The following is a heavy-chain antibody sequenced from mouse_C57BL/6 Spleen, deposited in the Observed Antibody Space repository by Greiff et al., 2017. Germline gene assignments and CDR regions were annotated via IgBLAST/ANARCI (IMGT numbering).Heavy chain of an antibody. D-gene: IGHD1-1*01. CDR1: GYTFTSYW. Sequence: VQLQQSGAELVKPGASVKLSCKASGYTFTSYWMHWVKQRPGQGLEWIGMIHPNSGSTNYNEKFKSKATLTVDKSSSTAYMQLSSLTSEDSAVYYCAREASITTVVPLSYWGQGTTLTVSS. CDR3: AREASITTVVPLSY. V-gene: IGHV1-64*01. J-gene: IGHJ2*01. CDR2: IHPNSGST.